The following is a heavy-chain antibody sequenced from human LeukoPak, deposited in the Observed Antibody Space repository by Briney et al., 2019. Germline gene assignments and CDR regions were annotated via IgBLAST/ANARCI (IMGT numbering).Heavy chain of an antibody. CDR1: GFSFSSYA. D-gene: IGHD2-8*01. J-gene: IGHJ6*02. CDR2: ISGRGNGT. Sequence: GGSLRLSCAASGFSFSSYAMNWVRQAPGKGLEWVSGISGRGNGTSYADSVKGRFTISRDNAKSSLYLQMNDLRVEDTAAYYCATNEDAMDVWGQGTTVTVSS. V-gene: IGHV3-23*01. CDR3: ATNEDAMDV.